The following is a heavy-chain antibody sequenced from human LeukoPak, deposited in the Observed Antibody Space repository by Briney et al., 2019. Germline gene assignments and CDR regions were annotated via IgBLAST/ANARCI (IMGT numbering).Heavy chain of an antibody. CDR2: INPDTGGT. J-gene: IGHJ4*02. Sequence: ASVKVSCKASGYSFIAYYMHWVRQAPGQGLEWMGWINPDTGGTNYAPKFQGRVTMTRDSSISTAYMDLNRLRDDDTAVYYCATGSKRLWFGPLLDSWGQGSLVTVSS. D-gene: IGHD3-10*01. CDR1: GYSFIAYY. V-gene: IGHV1-2*02. CDR3: ATGSKRLWFGPLLDS.